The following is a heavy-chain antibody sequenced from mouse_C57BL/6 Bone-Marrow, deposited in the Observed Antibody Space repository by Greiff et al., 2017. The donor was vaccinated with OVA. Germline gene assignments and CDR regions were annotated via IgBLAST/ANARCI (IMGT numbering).Heavy chain of an antibody. Sequence: DVKLVESGGGLVQPGESLKLSCESNEYEFPSHDMSWVRKTPEKRLELVAAINSDGGSPYYPDTMERRFIISRDNTKKTLYLQMSSLRSEDTALYYCAKYYGSFHWYFDVWGTGTTVTVSS. J-gene: IGHJ1*03. CDR3: AKYYGSFHWYFDV. CDR2: INSDGGSP. V-gene: IGHV5-2*01. D-gene: IGHD1-1*01. CDR1: EYEFPSHD.